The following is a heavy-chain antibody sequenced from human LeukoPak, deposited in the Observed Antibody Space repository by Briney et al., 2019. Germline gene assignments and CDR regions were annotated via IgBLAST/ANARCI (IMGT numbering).Heavy chain of an antibody. CDR1: GGTFSSYA. Sequence: GSSVKVSCKASGGTFSSYAISWVRQAPGQGLEWMGGIIPIFGTANYAQKFQGRVTITADESTSTAYMELSSLRSEDTAVYYCAKEMVGATGFDYWGQGTLVTVSS. CDR3: AKEMVGATGFDY. V-gene: IGHV1-69*01. D-gene: IGHD1-26*01. CDR2: IIPIFGTA. J-gene: IGHJ4*02.